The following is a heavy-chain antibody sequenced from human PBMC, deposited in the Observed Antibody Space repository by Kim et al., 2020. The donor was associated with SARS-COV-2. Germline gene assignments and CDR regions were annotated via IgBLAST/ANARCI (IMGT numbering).Heavy chain of an antibody. V-gene: IGHV3-48*03. D-gene: IGHD3-3*01. J-gene: IGHJ4*02. CDR2: IGSDGNNI. CDR3: SKGGSWNYDAFDS. Sequence: PRKGMEWRAIIGSDGNNIKYAGSVKGRFPVSRDNSNSSMSLQINSLGGEETAIYYCSKGGSWNYDAFDSWGQGTLVTVSS.